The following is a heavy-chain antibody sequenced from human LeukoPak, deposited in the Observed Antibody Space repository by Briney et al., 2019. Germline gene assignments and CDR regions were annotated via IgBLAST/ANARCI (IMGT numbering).Heavy chain of an antibody. CDR3: ARGGQRYYYYMDV. D-gene: IGHD3-10*01. CDR1: GYTFTNYG. Sequence: GASVKVSCKASGYTFTNYGISWVRQAPGQGLERMGWISGYNTNTNYAQKLQGRVTMTTDTSTSTAYMELRSLKSDDTAVYYCARGGQRYYYYMDVWGKGTTVTVPS. V-gene: IGHV1-18*01. J-gene: IGHJ6*03. CDR2: ISGYNTNT.